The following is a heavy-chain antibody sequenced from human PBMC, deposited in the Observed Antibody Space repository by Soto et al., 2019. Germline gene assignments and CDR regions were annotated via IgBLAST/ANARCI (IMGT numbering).Heavy chain of an antibody. CDR3: AADLHDYYDSSGLSY. CDR2: INPNSGDT. D-gene: IGHD3-22*01. Sequence: ASVKVSCKASGYTFTGYYMHWVRQAPGQGLEWIGWINPNSGDTNYAQKFQGRVTITRDTSTSTAYMELSSLRSEDTAVYYCAADLHDYYDSSGLSYWGQGTLVTSPQ. V-gene: IGHV1-2*02. J-gene: IGHJ4*02. CDR1: GYTFTGYY.